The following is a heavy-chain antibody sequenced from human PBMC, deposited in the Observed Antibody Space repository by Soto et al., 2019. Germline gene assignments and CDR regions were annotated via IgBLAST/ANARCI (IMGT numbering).Heavy chain of an antibody. CDR3: ASPSSYGGNGAFDY. CDR1: GGTFSSYA. V-gene: IGHV1-69*12. D-gene: IGHD4-17*01. J-gene: IGHJ4*02. Sequence: QVQLVQSGAEVTKPGSSVKVSCKASGGTFSSYAISWVRQAPGQGLEWMGGIIPIFGTANYAQKIQGRVTITADASTSTAYMELSSLRSEDTAVYYCASPSSYGGNGAFDYWGQGTLVTVSS. CDR2: IIPIFGTA.